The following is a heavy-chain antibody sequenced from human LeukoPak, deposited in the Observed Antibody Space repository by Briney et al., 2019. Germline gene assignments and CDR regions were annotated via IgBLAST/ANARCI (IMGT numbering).Heavy chain of an antibody. CDR3: TSWGDTTAEYFQR. CDR2: INPDGRDK. V-gene: IGHV3-7*01. D-gene: IGHD2-21*02. Sequence: GGSLRLSCAASGFTFGDYSMNWVRQAPGKGLEWVAHINPDGRDKYYVDSVKGRFTISRDNAENSLYLQMNSLRVEDTAVYYCTSWGDTTAEYFQRWGQGTLVTVSS. J-gene: IGHJ1*01. CDR1: GFTFGDYS.